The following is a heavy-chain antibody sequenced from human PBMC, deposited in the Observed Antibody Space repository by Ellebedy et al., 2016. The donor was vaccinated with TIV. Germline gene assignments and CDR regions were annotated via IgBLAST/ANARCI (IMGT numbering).Heavy chain of an antibody. CDR1: GFSFSSYS. D-gene: IGHD6-6*01. Sequence: GESLKISCAASGFSFSSYSMNWVRQAPGKGLEWLSYINSRGDSIYYAASVKGRFTISRDNAKSSLYLQMNSLRAEDTAVYYCARVGSIAARPLGFGEVYYFDYWGQGTLVTVSS. J-gene: IGHJ4*02. V-gene: IGHV3-21*06. CDR3: ARVGSIAARPLGFGEVYYFDY. CDR2: INSRGDSI.